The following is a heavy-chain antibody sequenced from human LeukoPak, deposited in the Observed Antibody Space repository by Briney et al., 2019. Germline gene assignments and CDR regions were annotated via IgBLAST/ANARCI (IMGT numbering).Heavy chain of an antibody. J-gene: IGHJ4*02. CDR1: GFTFSDYG. Sequence: PGGSLSLSCAASGFTFSDYGIHWVRQAPGQGLEWVAFIRYDGSNKYYADSVKGRFTISRDNSKNTVYMQMNSLRADDKAVYYCAKEGTASKPSDLDYWGQGTLVTVSS. CDR3: AKEGTASKPSDLDY. V-gene: IGHV3-30*02. D-gene: IGHD1/OR15-1a*01. CDR2: IRYDGSNK.